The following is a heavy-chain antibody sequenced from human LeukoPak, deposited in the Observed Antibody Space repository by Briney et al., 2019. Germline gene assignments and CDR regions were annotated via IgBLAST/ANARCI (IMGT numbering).Heavy chain of an antibody. J-gene: IGHJ5*02. CDR1: GGSISSYY. Sequence: SETLSLTCTVSGGSISSYYWSWIRQPPGKGLEWIGYIYYSGSTNYNPSLKSRVTISVDTSKNQFSLKLSSVTAADTAVYYCARHLPLRSGLNWFDPWGQGTLVTVSS. D-gene: IGHD5-12*01. CDR2: IYYSGST. V-gene: IGHV4-59*08. CDR3: ARHLPLRSGLNWFDP.